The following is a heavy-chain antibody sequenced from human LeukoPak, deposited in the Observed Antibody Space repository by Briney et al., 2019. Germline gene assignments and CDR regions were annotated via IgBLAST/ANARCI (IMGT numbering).Heavy chain of an antibody. CDR1: GFTFSNYW. D-gene: IGHD3-10*01. CDR3: AKDLTPYYFYGSGTFNY. Sequence: GGSPRLSCAASGFTFSNYWMHWVRQAPGKGLVWVSRISPDGSSTSYGDSVKGRFTISRDNSKNTVFLHINSLRPEDTAVYYCAKDLTPYYFYGSGTFNYWGQGTLVTVSS. V-gene: IGHV3-74*01. J-gene: IGHJ4*02. CDR2: ISPDGSST.